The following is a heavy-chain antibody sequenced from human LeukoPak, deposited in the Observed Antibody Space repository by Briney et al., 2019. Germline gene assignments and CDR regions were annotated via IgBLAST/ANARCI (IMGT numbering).Heavy chain of an antibody. CDR1: GFTFSSYW. Sequence: GGSLRLSCAASGFTFSSYWMSWVRQAPGKGLEWVANIKRDESEKYYVDSVKGRFTISRDNAKNSLYLQMNSLRAEDTAVYYCARDRGLNWFDPWGQGTLVTVSS. D-gene: IGHD5-12*01. CDR2: IKRDESEK. V-gene: IGHV3-7*01. CDR3: ARDRGLNWFDP. J-gene: IGHJ5*02.